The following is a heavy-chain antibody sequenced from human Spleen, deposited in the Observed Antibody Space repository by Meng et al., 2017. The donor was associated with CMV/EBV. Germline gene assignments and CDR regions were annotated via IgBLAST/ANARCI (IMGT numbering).Heavy chain of an antibody. V-gene: IGHV3-72*01. CDR3: VKDFLGAGDF. Sequence: GESLKISCAASGFSFSDTFMDWFRQAPGKGLECVGRIRNKAATYTTEYAASVRGRFTISRDDSKNSLYLQMNSLKIEDTAVYYCVKDFLGAGDFWGQGTPVTVSS. D-gene: IGHD2-15*01. CDR1: GFSFSDTF. CDR2: IRNKAATYTT. J-gene: IGHJ4*02.